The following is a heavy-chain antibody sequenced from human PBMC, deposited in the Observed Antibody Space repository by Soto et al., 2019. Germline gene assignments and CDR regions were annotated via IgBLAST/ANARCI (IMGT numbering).Heavy chain of an antibody. CDR3: AKTSKQITTIRGVGYLDE. CDR2: ISNNGAHT. Sequence: GEALRLSCTASGLTFINYEMHWVLQAPWKGLEYVSGISNNGAHTDYAKSVKGRFTISRDNSENTLYLQMDSLRAEDMAIYYCAKTSKQITTIRGVGYLDEWGQGPMGNGSS. J-gene: IGHJ4*02. CDR1: GLTFINYE. V-gene: IGHV3-64*01. D-gene: IGHD3-10*01.